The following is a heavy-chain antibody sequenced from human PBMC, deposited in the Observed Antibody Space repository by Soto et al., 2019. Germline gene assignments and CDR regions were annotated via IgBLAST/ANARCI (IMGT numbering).Heavy chain of an antibody. V-gene: IGHV3-23*01. Sequence: GGSVRLSVASGGFMFSGDSRNRVRQAPGRGLEWVSNISSSSCSPHYADSVEGRFTISRDNSENTLYLQMNSLRAGDSAIYYCAKEGTSGLYYFDHWGQGTLVTAPQ. CDR3: AKEGTSGLYYFDH. D-gene: IGHD6-19*01. CDR2: ISSSSCSP. J-gene: IGHJ4*02. CDR1: GFMFSGDS.